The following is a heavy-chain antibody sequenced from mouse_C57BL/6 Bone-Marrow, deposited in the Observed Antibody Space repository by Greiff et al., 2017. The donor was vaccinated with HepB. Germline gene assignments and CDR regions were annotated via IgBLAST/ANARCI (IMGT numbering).Heavy chain of an antibody. V-gene: IGHV1-82*01. Sequence: QVQLQQSGPELVKPGASVKISCKASGYAFSSSWMNWVKQRPGKGLEWIGRIYPGDGDTNYNGKFKGKATLTADKSSSTAYMQLSSLTSEDSAVYFCARFPAFIYYYGTSYAMDYWGQGTSVTVSS. CDR2: IYPGDGDT. J-gene: IGHJ4*01. CDR3: ARFPAFIYYYGTSYAMDY. D-gene: IGHD1-1*01. CDR1: GYAFSSSW.